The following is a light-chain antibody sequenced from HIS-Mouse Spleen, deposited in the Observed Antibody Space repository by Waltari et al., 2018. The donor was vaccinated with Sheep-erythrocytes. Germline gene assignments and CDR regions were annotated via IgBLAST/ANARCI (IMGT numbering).Light chain of an antibody. CDR2: DAS. CDR3: QQRSNWYT. CDR1: QSVSSY. Sequence: IVLNQSPATLSLSPGERATIPCRASQSVSSYLAWYQQKPGQAPRPLIYDASNSATGIPARFSGSGSGTDFTLTISSLEPEDFAVYYCQQRSNWYTFGQGTKLEIK. V-gene: IGKV3-11*01. J-gene: IGKJ2*01.